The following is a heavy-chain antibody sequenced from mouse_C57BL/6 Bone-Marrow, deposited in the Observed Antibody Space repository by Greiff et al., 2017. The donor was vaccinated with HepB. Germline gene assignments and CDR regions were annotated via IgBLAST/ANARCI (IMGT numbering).Heavy chain of an antibody. V-gene: IGHV10-1*01. J-gene: IGHJ2*01. CDR3: VRHSYYYGSSLDY. CDR1: GFSFNTYA. Sequence: EVQLVESGGGLVQPKGSLKLSCAASGFSFNTYAMNWVRQAPGKGLEWVARIRSKSNNYATYYADSVKDRFTISRDDSESMLYLQMNNLKTEDTAMYYCVRHSYYYGSSLDYWGQGTTLTVSS. D-gene: IGHD1-1*01. CDR2: IRSKSNNYAT.